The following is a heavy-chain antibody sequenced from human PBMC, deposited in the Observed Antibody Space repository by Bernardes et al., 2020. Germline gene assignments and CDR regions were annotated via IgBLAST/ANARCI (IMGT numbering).Heavy chain of an antibody. J-gene: IGHJ5*02. V-gene: IGHV3-11*01. CDR2: ISSSGSTI. D-gene: IGHD3-3*01. CDR3: ARDSVSYDFWSGYPINGFDP. CDR1: GFTFSDYY. Sequence: SLRLSCAASGFTFSDYYMSWIRQAPGKGLEWVSYISSSGSTIYSADSVKGRFTISRDNAKNSLYLQMNSLRAEDTAVYYCARDSVSYDFWSGYPINGFDPWGQGTLVTVSS.